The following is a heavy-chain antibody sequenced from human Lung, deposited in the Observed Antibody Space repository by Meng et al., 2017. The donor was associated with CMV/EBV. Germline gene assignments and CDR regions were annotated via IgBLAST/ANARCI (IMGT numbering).Heavy chain of an antibody. D-gene: IGHD2-8*02. CDR2: IFYDGNT. V-gene: IGHV4-39*01. J-gene: IGHJ6*02. CDR3: ASFCMWGTGYYYYGMAV. Sequence: SETXSLXCTVSGGSIRSTSYYWGWIRQPPGKGLEWIGSIFYDGNTYYNPSLKSRVTISVDTSKNQFSVTLSSVTAADTAVYYCASFCMWGTGYYYYGMAVXGQGXTVTVSS. CDR1: GGSIRSTSYY.